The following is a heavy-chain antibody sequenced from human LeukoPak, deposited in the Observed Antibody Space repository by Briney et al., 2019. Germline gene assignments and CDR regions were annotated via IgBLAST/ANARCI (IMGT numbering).Heavy chain of an antibody. V-gene: IGHV3-49*04. Sequence: PGGSLRLSCTASGFTFGDYAMSWVRQAPGRGLEWVGFIRSKAYGGTTEYAASVKGRFTISRDDSKSIAYLQMNSLKTEDTAVYYCTRDSYHFNPPAAIDYWGQGTLVTVSS. D-gene: IGHD2-2*02. CDR1: GFTFGDYA. CDR3: TRDSYHFNPPAAIDY. J-gene: IGHJ4*02. CDR2: IRSKAYGGTT.